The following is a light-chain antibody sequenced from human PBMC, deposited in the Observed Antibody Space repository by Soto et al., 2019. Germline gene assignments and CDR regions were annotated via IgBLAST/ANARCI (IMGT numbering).Light chain of an antibody. Sequence: EIVMTQSPATLSVSPGETATLSCGASQSVTNNFAWYQQKPGQSPRRLINAAFTRATGIPARFSGSGSGTEFTLTISSLQSEDFAVYYCQQYNNWPPLTFGGGTKVEIK. CDR3: QQYNNWPPLT. CDR2: AAF. J-gene: IGKJ4*01. CDR1: QSVTNN. V-gene: IGKV3-15*01.